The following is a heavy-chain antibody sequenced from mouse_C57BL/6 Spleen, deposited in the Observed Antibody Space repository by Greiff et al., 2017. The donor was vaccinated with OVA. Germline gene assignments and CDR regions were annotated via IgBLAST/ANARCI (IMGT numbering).Heavy chain of an antibody. V-gene: IGHV1-69*01. CDR2: IDPSDSYT. J-gene: IGHJ3*01. Sequence: QVQLQQPGAELVMPGASVKLSCKASGYTFTSYWLHWVKQRPGQGLEWIGEIDPSDSYTNYNQKFKGKSTLTVDKSSSTAYMPLSSLTSEDSAVYYCARGELPPTPAWFADWGQGILVTVSA. D-gene: IGHD1-1*01. CDR3: ARGELPPTPAWFAD. CDR1: GYTFTSYW.